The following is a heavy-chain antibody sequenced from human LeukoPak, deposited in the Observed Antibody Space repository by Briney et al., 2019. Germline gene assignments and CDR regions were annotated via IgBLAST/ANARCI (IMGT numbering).Heavy chain of an antibody. CDR3: ARMGVAAGSNWLDP. D-gene: IGHD6-13*01. J-gene: IGHJ5*02. Sequence: SETLSLTCTVSGGSIINYYWSWIRQPPGKGLEWIGYIHYSGSTEYNPSLMSRVTISVDTSNNHFALKLSSVTAADTAAYYCARMGVAAGSNWLDPWGQGTLVTVSS. CDR2: IHYSGST. CDR1: GGSIINYY. V-gene: IGHV4-59*01.